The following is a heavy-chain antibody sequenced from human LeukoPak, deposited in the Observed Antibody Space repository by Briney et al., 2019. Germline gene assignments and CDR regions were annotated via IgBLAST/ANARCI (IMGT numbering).Heavy chain of an antibody. CDR2: IYHSGST. Sequence: SETLSLTCTVSGYSISSGYYWGWIRQPPGKGLEWIGSIYHSGSTYYNPSLKSRVTISVDTSKNQFSLKLSSVTAADTAVYYCARMYSSSWHYYYYYMDVRGKGTTVTVSS. V-gene: IGHV4-38-2*02. CDR3: ARMYSSSWHYYYYYMDV. J-gene: IGHJ6*03. CDR1: GYSISSGYY. D-gene: IGHD6-13*01.